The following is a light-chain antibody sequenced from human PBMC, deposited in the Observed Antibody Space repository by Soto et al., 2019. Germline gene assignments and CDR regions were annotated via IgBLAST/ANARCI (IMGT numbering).Light chain of an antibody. CDR1: QSVSSTY. Sequence: ETVLTQSPGTLSFSPGERAILSCRSRQSVSSTYLAWYQQKPGQAPRLLISGASSRATGIPDRFSGSGSGTDFTLTISRLEPEDFAVYYCQQYGSSSWTFGQGTKVDI. CDR3: QQYGSSSWT. J-gene: IGKJ1*01. V-gene: IGKV3-20*01. CDR2: GAS.